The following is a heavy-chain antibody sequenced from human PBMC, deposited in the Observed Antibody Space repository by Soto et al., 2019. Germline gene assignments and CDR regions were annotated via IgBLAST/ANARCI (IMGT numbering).Heavy chain of an antibody. Sequence: SETLSLTCAVSGGSFSGYYWSWIRQPPGKGLEWIGEINHSGSTNYNPSLKSRVTISVDTSKNQFSLKLSSVTAADTAVYYCARGLVGAIIEFDPWGQGTLVTVSS. CDR1: GGSFSGYY. CDR2: INHSGST. J-gene: IGHJ5*02. D-gene: IGHD1-26*01. CDR3: ARGLVGAIIEFDP. V-gene: IGHV4-34*01.